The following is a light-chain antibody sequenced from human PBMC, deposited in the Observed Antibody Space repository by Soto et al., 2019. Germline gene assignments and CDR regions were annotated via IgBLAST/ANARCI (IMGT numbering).Light chain of an antibody. Sequence: QSGLAQPPAASGSPGQSVAISCTGTSSDVGGYNYVSWYQQHPGKAPKLMIYEVNKRPSGVPDRFSGSKSGNTASLTVSGLQAEDEADYYCSSYAASSNVFGTGTKVTVL. V-gene: IGLV2-8*01. CDR3: SSYAASSNV. CDR2: EVN. CDR1: SSDVGGYNY. J-gene: IGLJ1*01.